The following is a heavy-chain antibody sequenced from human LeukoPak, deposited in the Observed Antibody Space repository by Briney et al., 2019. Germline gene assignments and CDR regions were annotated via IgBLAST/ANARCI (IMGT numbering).Heavy chain of an antibody. CDR2: INHSGST. D-gene: IGHD4-17*01. J-gene: IGHJ6*03. CDR1: GGSFSGYY. Sequence: PSETLSLTCAVYGGSFSGYYWSWIRQPPGKGLEWIGEINHSGSTNYNPSLKSRVTISVDTSKNQFSLKLSSVTAADTAVYYCARVPVTYYYYYMDVWGKGTTVTVSS. V-gene: IGHV4-34*01. CDR3: ARVPVTYYYYYMDV.